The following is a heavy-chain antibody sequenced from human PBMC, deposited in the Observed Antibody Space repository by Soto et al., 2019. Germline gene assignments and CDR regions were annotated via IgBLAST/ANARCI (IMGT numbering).Heavy chain of an antibody. J-gene: IGHJ4*02. CDR1: GFTFSSYA. CDR2: ISGSGGST. Sequence: GGSLRLSCAASGFTFSSYAMSWVRQAPGKGLEWVSAISGSGGSTYYADSVKGRFTISRDNSKNTLYLQMNSLRVEDTAVYYCAKLGIQLWLKPTYFDYWGQGTLVTVSS. D-gene: IGHD5-18*01. V-gene: IGHV3-23*01. CDR3: AKLGIQLWLKPTYFDY.